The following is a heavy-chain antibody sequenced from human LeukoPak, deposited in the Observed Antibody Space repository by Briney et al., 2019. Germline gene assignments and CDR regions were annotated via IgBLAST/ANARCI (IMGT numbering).Heavy chain of an antibody. Sequence: SVKVSCKASGGIFSNYAISWVRQAPGQGLEWMGGIIPTFGTASYAQKFQGRVTITADESTSTAYMELSSLRSDDAAVYYCARDALNGGDTLKLFDYWGQGTLVTVSS. CDR3: ARDALNGGDTLKLFDY. V-gene: IGHV1-69*13. J-gene: IGHJ4*02. D-gene: IGHD2-21*01. CDR1: GGIFSNYA. CDR2: IIPTFGTA.